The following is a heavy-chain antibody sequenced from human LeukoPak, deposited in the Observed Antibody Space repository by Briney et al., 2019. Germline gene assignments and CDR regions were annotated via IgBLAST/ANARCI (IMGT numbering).Heavy chain of an antibody. CDR1: GFTFSSYS. J-gene: IGHJ5*02. D-gene: IGHD1-7*01. Sequence: GGSLRLSCAASGFTFSSYSMNWVRQAPGKGLEWVSSISSSSYIYYADSVKGRFTISRDNAKNSLYLQMNSLRAEDTAVYYCARELTGTNWFDPWGQGTLVTVSS. CDR3: ARELTGTNWFDP. CDR2: ISSSSYI. V-gene: IGHV3-21*01.